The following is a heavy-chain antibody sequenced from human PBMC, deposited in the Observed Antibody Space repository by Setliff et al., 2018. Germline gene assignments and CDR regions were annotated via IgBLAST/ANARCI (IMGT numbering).Heavy chain of an antibody. D-gene: IGHD2-2*01. J-gene: IGHJ3*02. CDR1: GYSISSDYY. CDR2: MYHSGST. V-gene: IGHV4-38-2*01. Sequence: SETLSLTCAVSGYSISSDYYWGRIRQSPGKGLEWIGSMYHSGSTYYNPSLKSRVTISVDTSKNQFSLKLNYVTAADTAVYYCARALGYCSRTSCYADAFDIWGQGTMVTVSS. CDR3: ARALGYCSRTSCYADAFDI.